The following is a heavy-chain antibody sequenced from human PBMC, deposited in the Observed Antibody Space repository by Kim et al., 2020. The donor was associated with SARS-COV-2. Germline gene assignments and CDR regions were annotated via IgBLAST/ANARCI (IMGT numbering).Heavy chain of an antibody. D-gene: IGHD3-10*02. J-gene: IGHJ4*02. CDR3: AKRLFDY. Sequence: SGGRTYHADSVKGRFTITIDNSKNTLYLQMNSLRAEDTDVYYCAKRLFDYWGQGTLVTVSS. V-gene: IGHV3-23*01. CDR2: SGGRT.